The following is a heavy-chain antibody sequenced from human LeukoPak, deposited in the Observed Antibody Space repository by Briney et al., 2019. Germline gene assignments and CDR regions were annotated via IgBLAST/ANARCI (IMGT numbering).Heavy chain of an antibody. D-gene: IGHD3-22*01. J-gene: IGHJ5*02. V-gene: IGHV4-59*01. CDR1: GAYISRYY. CDR2: ISYSATT. Sequence: SETLSLTCTVSGAYISRYYWSWIRQPPGKGLDWIGYISYSATTNYNPSLTSRVTITVDTSKNQFSLKLSSVTAADTAVYYCARDMRGDFYDTSGLNWFDPWGQGTLVTVSS. CDR3: ARDMRGDFYDTSGLNWFDP.